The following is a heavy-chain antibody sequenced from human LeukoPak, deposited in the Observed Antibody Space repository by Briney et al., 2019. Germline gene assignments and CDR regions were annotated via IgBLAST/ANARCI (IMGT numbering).Heavy chain of an antibody. V-gene: IGHV4-4*07. Sequence: SETLSLTCTVSGGSISSYYWSWIRQPAGKGLEWIGRIYTSGSTNYNPSLKSRVAISVDTSKNQFSLKLNSVTAADTAVYYCARGYCSSTICFQYFHHWGQGTLVTVSS. CDR2: IYTSGST. D-gene: IGHD2-2*01. CDR1: GGSISSYY. CDR3: ARGYCSSTICFQYFHH. J-gene: IGHJ1*01.